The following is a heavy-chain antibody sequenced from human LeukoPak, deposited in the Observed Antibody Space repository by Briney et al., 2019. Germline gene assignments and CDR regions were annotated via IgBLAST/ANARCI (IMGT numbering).Heavy chain of an antibody. V-gene: IGHV1-46*01. CDR1: GYTFTSYY. J-gene: IGHJ5*02. D-gene: IGHD2-21*02. CDR2: INPSGGST. CDR3: ARDFRDCRPAGRFDP. Sequence: GASVKVSCKASGYTFTSYYMHWVRQAPGQGLEWMGIINPSGGSTSYAQKFQGRVTMTRDTSTSTVYMELSSLRSEDTAVHYCARDFRDCRPAGRFDPWGQGTLVTVSS.